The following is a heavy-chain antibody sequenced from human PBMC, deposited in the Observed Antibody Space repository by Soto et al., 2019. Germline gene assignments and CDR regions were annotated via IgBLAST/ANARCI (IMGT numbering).Heavy chain of an antibody. D-gene: IGHD4-17*01. CDR1: GGTFSSYA. J-gene: IGHJ3*02. CDR2: IIPIFGTA. CDR3: ARDGRTTVVTPTYAFDI. Sequence: ASVKVSCKASGGTFSSYAISWVRQAPGQGLEWMGGIIPIFGTANYAQKFQGRVTITADESTSTAYMELSSLRSEDTAVYYCARDGRTTVVTPTYAFDIWGQGTMVTVSS. V-gene: IGHV1-69*13.